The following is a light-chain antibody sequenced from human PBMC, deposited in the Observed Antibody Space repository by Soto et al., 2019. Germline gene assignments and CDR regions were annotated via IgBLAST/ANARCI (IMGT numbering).Light chain of an antibody. Sequence: EIVMTQSPATLSVSPGERATLPCRASQSVSSNLAWYQQKPGQAPRLLIYGASTRATGIPARLSGSGSGTESTLTISGLQSENCAVYYCQQYNNWPPLTFGGGTKVEIK. CDR3: QQYNNWPPLT. CDR2: GAS. CDR1: QSVSSN. V-gene: IGKV3-15*01. J-gene: IGKJ4*01.